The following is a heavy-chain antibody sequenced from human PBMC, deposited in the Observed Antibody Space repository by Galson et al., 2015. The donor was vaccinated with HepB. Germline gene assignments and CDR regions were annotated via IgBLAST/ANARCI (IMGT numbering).Heavy chain of an antibody. D-gene: IGHD2-15*01. CDR1: GYTFSTYS. CDR3: ARGALIVVVGATQNNWFDP. Sequence: SVKVSCKASGYTFSTYSITWVRQAPGQGLEWVGWINTYNDNTEYARKFQGRVTMTTDTSTSTAYMELRSLRSDDTAVYYCARGALIVVVGATQNNWFDPWGQGTLVTVSS. V-gene: IGHV1-18*01. CDR2: INTYNDNT. J-gene: IGHJ5*02.